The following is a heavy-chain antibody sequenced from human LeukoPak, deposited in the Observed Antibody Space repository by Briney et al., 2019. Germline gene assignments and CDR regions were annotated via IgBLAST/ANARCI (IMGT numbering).Heavy chain of an antibody. J-gene: IGHJ4*02. D-gene: IGHD3-10*01. CDR3: AKAGHYGSGSYYSDY. Sequence: GGSLRLSCAASGFILSSYAMTWVRQAPGSGLGWLSTISGSVTTTYYVDSVKGRFTVSRDNSKNTLYLQRSSLRAGDTAVYYCAKAGHYGSGSYYSDYWGRGTLVTVSP. CDR2: ISGSVTTT. CDR1: GFILSSYA. V-gene: IGHV3-23*01.